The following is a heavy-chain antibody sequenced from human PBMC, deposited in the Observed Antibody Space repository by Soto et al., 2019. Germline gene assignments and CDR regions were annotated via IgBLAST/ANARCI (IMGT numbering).Heavy chain of an antibody. J-gene: IGHJ4*02. D-gene: IGHD3-22*01. CDR2: IRSKAYGGTT. CDR1: GFTFGGYA. Sequence: GGSLRLSCTASGFTFGGYAMSWFRQAPGKGLEWVGFIRSKAYGGTTEYAASVKGRFTTSRDDSKSIAYLQMNSLKTEDTAVYYCTKVRADYHDSSGPNYWGQGTLVTVSS. CDR3: TKVRADYHDSSGPNY. V-gene: IGHV3-49*03.